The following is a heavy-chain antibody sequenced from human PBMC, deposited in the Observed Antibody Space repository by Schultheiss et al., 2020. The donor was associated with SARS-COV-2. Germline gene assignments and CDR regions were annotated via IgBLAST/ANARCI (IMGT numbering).Heavy chain of an antibody. CDR1: GYSISSGYY. CDR2: IYYSGST. J-gene: IGHJ4*02. Sequence: SQTLSLTCAVSGYSISSGYYWGWIRQPPGKGLEWIGYIYYSGSTYYNPSLKSRVTISVDTSKNQFSLKLSSVTAADTAVYYCAREGTLDYWGQGTLVTVSS. CDR3: AREGTLDY. V-gene: IGHV4-38-2*02. D-gene: IGHD3-10*01.